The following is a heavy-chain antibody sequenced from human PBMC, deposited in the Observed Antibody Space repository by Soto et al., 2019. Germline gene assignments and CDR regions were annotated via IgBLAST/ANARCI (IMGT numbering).Heavy chain of an antibody. CDR1: GFTFSSYS. Sequence: GGSLRLSCAASGFTFSSYSMNWVRQAPGKGLEWVSSISSSSSYIYYADSVKGRFTISRDNAKNSLYLQMNSLRAEDTAVYYCASPIYCSGGSCLLGLIYWGQGTLVTVSS. CDR2: ISSSSSYI. D-gene: IGHD2-15*01. CDR3: ASPIYCSGGSCLLGLIY. J-gene: IGHJ4*02. V-gene: IGHV3-21*01.